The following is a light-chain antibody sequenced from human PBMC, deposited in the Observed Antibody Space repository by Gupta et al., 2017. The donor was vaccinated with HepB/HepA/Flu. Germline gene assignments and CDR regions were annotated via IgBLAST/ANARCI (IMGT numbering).Light chain of an antibody. CDR3: QSYDSSLSGPRV. CDR1: SSNIGAGYD. CDR2: GNS. V-gene: IGLV1-40*01. J-gene: IGLJ2*01. Sequence: QSVLTQPPSVSGAPGQRVTLSCPGSSSNIGAGYDVHWYQQLPGTAPKLLIYGNSNRPSGVPDRFSGSKSGTSASLAITGLQAEDEADYYCQSYDSSLSGPRVFGGGTKLTVL.